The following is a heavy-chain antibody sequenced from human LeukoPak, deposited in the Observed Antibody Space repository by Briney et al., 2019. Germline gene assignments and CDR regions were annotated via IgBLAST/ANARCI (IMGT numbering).Heavy chain of an antibody. CDR2: IYPGDSDT. CDR3: ARRQSTIFGVAFFDY. CDR1: GYSFTSYW. D-gene: IGHD3-3*01. J-gene: IGHJ4*02. V-gene: IGHV5-51*01. Sequence: GESLKISCKGSGYSFTSYWIGWVRQMPGKGLERMGIIYPGDSDTRYSPSFQGQVTISADKSISTAYLQWSSLKASDTAMYYCARRQSTIFGVAFFDYWGQGTLVTVSS.